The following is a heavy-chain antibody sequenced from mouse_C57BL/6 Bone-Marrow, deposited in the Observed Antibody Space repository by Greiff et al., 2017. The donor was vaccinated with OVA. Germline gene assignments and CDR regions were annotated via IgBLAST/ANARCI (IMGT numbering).Heavy chain of an antibody. V-gene: IGHV3-6*01. CDR3: ARGGSWGFAY. Sequence: EVQLVESGPGLVKPSQSLSLTCSVTGYSITSGYYWNWIRQFPGNKLEWMGYISYDGSNNYNPSLKNRISITRDTSKNQFFLKLNSVTTEDTATYYCARGGSWGFAYWGQGTLVTVSA. CDR1: GYSITSGYY. D-gene: IGHD1-1*02. J-gene: IGHJ3*01. CDR2: ISYDGSN.